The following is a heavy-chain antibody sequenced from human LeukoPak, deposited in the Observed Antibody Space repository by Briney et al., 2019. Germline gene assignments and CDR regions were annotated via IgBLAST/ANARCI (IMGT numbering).Heavy chain of an antibody. CDR3: ARIFVRGVRSYYMDV. D-gene: IGHD3-10*02. Sequence: ASVKVSCKASGYTFTGYYMHWVRQAPGQGLEWMGWINPNSGGTNYAQKFQGRVTMTRDTSISTAYMELSRLRSDDTAVYYCARIFVRGVRSYYMDVWGKGTTVTISS. CDR1: GYTFTGYY. J-gene: IGHJ6*03. V-gene: IGHV1-2*02. CDR2: INPNSGGT.